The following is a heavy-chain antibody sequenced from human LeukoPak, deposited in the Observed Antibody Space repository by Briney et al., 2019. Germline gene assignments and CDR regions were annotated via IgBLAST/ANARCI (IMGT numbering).Heavy chain of an antibody. CDR2: IKQDGSET. V-gene: IGHV3-7*01. CDR3: ARDFWGAYRVDFFDY. D-gene: IGHD3-3*01. J-gene: IGHJ4*02. CDR1: GFTFSNYW. Sequence: GGSLRLSCAASGFTFSNYWMSWVRRAPGKGLEWVANIKQDGSETYYVDSVRGRFTISRDNAKNSLYLQMNSLRDEDTAVYYCARDFWGAYRVDFFDYWGQGTLVTVSS.